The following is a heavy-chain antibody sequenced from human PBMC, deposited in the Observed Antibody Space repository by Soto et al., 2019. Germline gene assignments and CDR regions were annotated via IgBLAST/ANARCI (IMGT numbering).Heavy chain of an antibody. Sequence: QLQLQESGPGLVKPSETLSLTCRVSDGSMNSDSSYWGWIRQPPGKGLEWIGVINHSGRTYHNLSLKVRVPMSVDASRNQFSLKLTSMTAADTAVYYCARLGGYVSVGYYYLWDSWGQGTLVTVSS. V-gene: IGHV4-39*01. D-gene: IGHD3-22*01. CDR3: ARLGGYVSVGYYYLWDS. CDR1: DGSMNSDSSY. J-gene: IGHJ4*02. CDR2: INHSGRT.